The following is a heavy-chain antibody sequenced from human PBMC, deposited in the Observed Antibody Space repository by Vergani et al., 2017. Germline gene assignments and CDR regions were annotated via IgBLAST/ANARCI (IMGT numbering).Heavy chain of an antibody. CDR2: ISSSGSTI. CDR1: GFTFSDYY. CDR3: ARDQVGSSDNYYYYYMDV. D-gene: IGHD6-6*01. V-gene: IGHV3-11*04. J-gene: IGHJ6*03. Sequence: VQLVESGGGLVQPGGSLRLSCAASGFTFSDYYMSWIRQAPGKGLEWVSYISSSGSTIYYADSVKGRFTISRDNAKNSLYLQMNSLRAEDTAVYYCARDQVGSSDNYYYYYMDVWGKGTTVTVSS.